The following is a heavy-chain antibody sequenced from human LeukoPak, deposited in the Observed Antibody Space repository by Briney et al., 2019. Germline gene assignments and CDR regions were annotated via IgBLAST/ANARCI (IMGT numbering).Heavy chain of an antibody. D-gene: IGHD6-19*01. CDR1: GFTFSSYA. CDR3: AKERGGGWYGFLCDY. CDR2: ISGRGGRT. Sequence: GGSLRLSCAASGFTFSSYAMNWVRQAPGKALEWVSSISGRGGRTYYADSVKGRFTISRDNSKNTLYLQMNSLRVEDTAVYYCAKERGGGWYGFLCDYWGQGTLVTVSS. J-gene: IGHJ4*02. V-gene: IGHV3-23*01.